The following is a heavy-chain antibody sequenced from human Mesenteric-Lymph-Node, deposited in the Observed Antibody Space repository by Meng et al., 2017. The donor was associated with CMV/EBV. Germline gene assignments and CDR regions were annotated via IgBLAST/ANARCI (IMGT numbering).Heavy chain of an antibody. CDR2: IIPLFGTK. CDR1: GYTFTSYY. V-gene: IGHV1-69*06. J-gene: IGHJ4*02. D-gene: IGHD3-22*01. CDR3: AIQSASYFDTSGYYY. Sequence: SGYTFTSYYMHWVRQAPGQGLEWMGGIIPLFGTKNYAQKLQGRVTITADKSTSTAYMELRSLKSDDTAIYYCAIQSASYFDTSGYYYWGQGTLVTVSS.